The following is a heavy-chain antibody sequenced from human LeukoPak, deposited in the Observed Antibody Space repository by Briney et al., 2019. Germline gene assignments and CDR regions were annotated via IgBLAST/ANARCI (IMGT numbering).Heavy chain of an antibody. CDR2: IYSGGST. D-gene: IGHD3-3*01. CDR3: ARTIIQYNNWFDP. J-gene: IGHJ5*02. V-gene: IGHV3-53*01. CDR1: GLTFSSNY. Sequence: GGSLRLSCAASGLTFSSNYMSWVRQAPGKGLDWVSVIYSGGSTYYADSVKGRFTISRDNSKNTLYLQMNALRAEDTAVYYCARTIIQYNNWFDPWGQGTLVTVSS.